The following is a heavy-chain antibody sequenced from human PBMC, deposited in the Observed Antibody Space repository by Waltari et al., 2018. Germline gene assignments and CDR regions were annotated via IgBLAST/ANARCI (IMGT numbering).Heavy chain of an antibody. D-gene: IGHD6-19*01. CDR1: GYSMRSGYY. CDR3: ARVADSSGLGYYNHYFMDV. J-gene: IGHJ6*03. V-gene: IGHV4-38-2*01. CDR2: IYESGNT. Sequence: QVQLQESGPGLVKPSETLSLTCGVSGYSMRSGYYWAWIRQPPGKGLEWFGSIYESGNTYYNPSLQSRVTISVDTSKNQCSLNLKSLTATDTAVYYCARVADSSGLGYYNHYFMDVWGKGAPVTVSS.